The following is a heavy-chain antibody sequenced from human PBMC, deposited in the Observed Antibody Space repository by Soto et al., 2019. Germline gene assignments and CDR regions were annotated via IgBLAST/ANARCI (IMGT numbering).Heavy chain of an antibody. D-gene: IGHD3-22*01. CDR3: ARDQLYYNDISGRPLNAFDV. Sequence: GGSLRLSCAASGFTFSSYAMSWVRQAPGKGLEWVSAISGSGGTTYYADSVKGRFTISRDNAKNSLYLQMNSLRAEDTAVYYCARDQLYYNDISGRPLNAFDVWGQGTMVTVSS. CDR1: GFTFSSYA. CDR2: ISGSGGTT. V-gene: IGHV3-23*01. J-gene: IGHJ3*01.